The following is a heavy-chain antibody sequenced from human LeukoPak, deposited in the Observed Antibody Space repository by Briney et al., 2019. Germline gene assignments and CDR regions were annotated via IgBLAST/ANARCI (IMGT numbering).Heavy chain of an antibody. Sequence: PGGSLRLSCAASGFTFSNFWMAWVRRAPGKGLEWVANIKSDGTKEYYVDSVRGRFTISRDNGKNSLYLQMNSLTGDDRAVYYCVRDPHHGDFDYWGQGTLVTVSS. V-gene: IGHV3-7*03. D-gene: IGHD1-14*01. CDR3: VRDPHHGDFDY. CDR1: GFTFSNFW. J-gene: IGHJ4*02. CDR2: IKSDGTKE.